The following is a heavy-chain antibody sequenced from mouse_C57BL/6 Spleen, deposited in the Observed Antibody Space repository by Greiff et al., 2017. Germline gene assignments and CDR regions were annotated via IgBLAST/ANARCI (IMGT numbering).Heavy chain of an antibody. CDR3: AVYYDYDGEFAY. Sequence: QQSCKASGYTFTSYWMHWVKQRPGRGLEWIGRIDPNSGGTKYNEKFKSKATLTVDKPSSTAYMQLSSLTSEDSAVYYCAVYYDYDGEFAYWGQGTLVTVSA. V-gene: IGHV1-72*01. CDR2: IDPNSGGT. D-gene: IGHD2-4*01. CDR1: GYTFTSYW. J-gene: IGHJ3*01.